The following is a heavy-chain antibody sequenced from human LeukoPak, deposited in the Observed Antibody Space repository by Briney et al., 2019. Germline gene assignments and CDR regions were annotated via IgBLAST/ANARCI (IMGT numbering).Heavy chain of an antibody. J-gene: IGHJ4*02. V-gene: IGHV1-8*01. CDR1: GCTFTYND. CDR2: MNPGTGDT. Sequence: ASVKVPCKASGCTFTYNDVNGVRQATGQGLEWMGWMNPGTGDTGYAPRFQGRLAMTADTSIKTAYMELSGLTSDDTAVYYCARGRAAADWGQGTLVTVSS. CDR3: ARGRAAAD. D-gene: IGHD2-15*01.